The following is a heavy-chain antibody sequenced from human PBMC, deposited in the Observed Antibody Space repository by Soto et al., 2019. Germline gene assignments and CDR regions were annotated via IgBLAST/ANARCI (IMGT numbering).Heavy chain of an antibody. Sequence: PGGSLRLSCAASGFTFSSYAMSWVRQAPGKGLEWVSGISGSGGSTYYADSVKGRFTISRDNSKNTLYPQMNSLRADDTAVYYCAKVMVKNWFDPWGQGTLVTVS. D-gene: IGHD5-18*01. V-gene: IGHV3-23*01. CDR1: GFTFSSYA. CDR2: ISGSGGST. J-gene: IGHJ5*02. CDR3: AKVMVKNWFDP.